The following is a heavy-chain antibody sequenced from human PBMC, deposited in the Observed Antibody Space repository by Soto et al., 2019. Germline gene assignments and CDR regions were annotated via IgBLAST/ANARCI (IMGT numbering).Heavy chain of an antibody. D-gene: IGHD6-13*01. CDR3: ARYVAAADPAHFDY. CDR1: GFTFNAYG. CDR2: IWYDGINK. V-gene: IGHV3-33*01. Sequence: QVQLVESGGGVVQPGRSLRLSCSASGFTFNAYGMHWVRQAPGKGLEWVALIWYDGINKFYAESVKGRFTISRDNPKNTLYLQLNSLRADDTAVYYCARYVAAADPAHFDYWGQGTLVTVSS. J-gene: IGHJ4*02.